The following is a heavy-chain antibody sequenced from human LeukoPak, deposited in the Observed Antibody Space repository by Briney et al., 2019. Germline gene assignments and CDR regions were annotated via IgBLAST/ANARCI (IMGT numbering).Heavy chain of an antibody. V-gene: IGHV3-7*01. CDR3: ARGGGGSGWYYQFNYMAV. D-gene: IGHD6-19*01. Sequence: PGGPLRLSCGASGFTFRSYWVTWVLQAPGGVLWWVANIRQDVSETDFVASVTGRFTISRDNAKTSLYLTLSSLRADDTAVYYCARGGGGSGWYYQFNYMAVWGKGTTVTVSS. CDR1: GFTFRSYW. J-gene: IGHJ6*03. CDR2: IRQDVSET.